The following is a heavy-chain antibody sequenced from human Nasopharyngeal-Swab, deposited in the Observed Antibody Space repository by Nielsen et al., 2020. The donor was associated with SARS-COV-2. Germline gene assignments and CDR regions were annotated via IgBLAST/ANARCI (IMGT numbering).Heavy chain of an antibody. CDR1: GFTFSSYG. V-gene: IGHV3-30*03. CDR2: ISYDGSNK. Sequence: GESLKISCAASGFTFSSYGMHWVRQAPGKGLEWVAVISYDGSNKYYADSVKGRFTISRDNSKNTLYLQMNSLRAEDTAVYYCARDLGYGSLHFDYWGQGTLVTVSS. CDR3: ARDLGYGSLHFDY. J-gene: IGHJ4*02. D-gene: IGHD2-15*01.